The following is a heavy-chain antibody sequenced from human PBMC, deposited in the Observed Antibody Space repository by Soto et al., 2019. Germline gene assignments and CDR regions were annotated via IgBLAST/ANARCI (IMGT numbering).Heavy chain of an antibody. J-gene: IGHJ6*02. CDR1: GGDFLSYT. Sequence: QLVQSGAEVKKPGSSVKVSCKASGGDFLSYTISWVRQAPGQGPEWMGTIIPILDVAKNAQKFQGRVAITADKATSTVYMELRSLRSDDTAVYYCAQMWFGELWHGRDVWGQGTTITVSS. CDR3: AQMWFGELWHGRDV. V-gene: IGHV1-69*02. D-gene: IGHD3-10*01. CDR2: IIPILDVA.